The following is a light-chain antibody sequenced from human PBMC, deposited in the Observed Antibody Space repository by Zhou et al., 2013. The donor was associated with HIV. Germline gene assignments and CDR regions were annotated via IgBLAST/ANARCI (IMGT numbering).Light chain of an antibody. J-gene: IGKJ5*01. CDR3: QQSYSTPPT. CDR1: ENINNY. CDR2: GTT. Sequence: GDRVTISCRASENINNYLNWYQQKPGKAPHLLVYGTTNLQSGVPSRFSGSGSGTDFTLTIDSLQPDDFATYYCQQSYSTPPTFGRGTRLE. V-gene: IGKV1-39*01.